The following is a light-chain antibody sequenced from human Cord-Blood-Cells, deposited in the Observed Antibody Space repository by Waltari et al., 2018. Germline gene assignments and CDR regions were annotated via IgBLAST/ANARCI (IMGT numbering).Light chain of an antibody. CDR2: EGS. Sequence: QSALTQTASASGSPGRSINSSCHGTSSDVGGDNLVSWYQQHPGKAPKLMIYEGSKRPSGVSNRFSGCKSGNTASLTISELQAEDEADYYCCSYAGSSTWVFGGGTKLTVL. V-gene: IGLV2-23*01. J-gene: IGLJ3*02. CDR1: SSDVGGDNL. CDR3: CSYAGSSTWV.